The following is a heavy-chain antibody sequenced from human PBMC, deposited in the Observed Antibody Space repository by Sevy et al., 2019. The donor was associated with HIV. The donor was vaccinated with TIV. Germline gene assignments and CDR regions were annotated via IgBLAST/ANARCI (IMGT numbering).Heavy chain of an antibody. V-gene: IGHV3-7*01. CDR1: GFTFSRYW. Sequence: RLSCAASGFTFSRYWMSWVRQAPGKGLEWVANINEDGSVKYYVDSVRGRFTISRDNARNSLYLEMDSLTAEDTALYYCVLPVAATGVDYWGQGTLVTVSS. J-gene: IGHJ4*02. CDR3: VLPVAATGVDY. CDR2: INEDGSVK. D-gene: IGHD2-15*01.